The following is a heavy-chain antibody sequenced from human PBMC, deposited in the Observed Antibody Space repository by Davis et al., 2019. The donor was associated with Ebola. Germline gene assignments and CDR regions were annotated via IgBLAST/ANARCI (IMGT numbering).Heavy chain of an antibody. Sequence: SETLSLTCTVSGGSISSYYWSWIRQPPGKGLEWIGYIYYSGSTNYNPSLKSRVTISVDTSKNQFSLKLSSVTAADTAVYYCARDPRITIRPPYYYYGMDVWGQGTTVTVSS. CDR2: IYYSGST. D-gene: IGHD3-3*01. CDR1: GGSISSYY. CDR3: ARDPRITIRPPYYYYGMDV. J-gene: IGHJ6*02. V-gene: IGHV4-59*01.